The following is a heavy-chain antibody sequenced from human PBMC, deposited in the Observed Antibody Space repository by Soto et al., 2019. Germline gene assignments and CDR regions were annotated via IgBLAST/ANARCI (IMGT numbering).Heavy chain of an antibody. J-gene: IGHJ6*02. D-gene: IGHD5-12*01. CDR3: ARDPRGYDSSGYYYGMDV. Sequence: ASVKVSCKASGGTFSSYAISWVLQAPGQGLEWMGGIIPISGTANYAQKFQGRVTITADESTSIAYMELSSLRSEDTAAYYCARDPRGYDSSGYYYGMDVWGQRTTVTVSS. CDR1: GGTFSSYA. CDR2: IIPISGTA. V-gene: IGHV1-69*13.